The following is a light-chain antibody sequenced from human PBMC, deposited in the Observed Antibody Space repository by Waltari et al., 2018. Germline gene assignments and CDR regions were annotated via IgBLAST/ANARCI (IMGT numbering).Light chain of an antibody. V-gene: IGLV1-44*01. Sequence: SLVPPALTPPPAPGQRAAISASGTNSRIGSTTVNRYPQFPGTAPRLLIYSNDQRPSGVPDRFSASKSGTSASLAISGLQSEDESDYYCATWDARLTAVVFGGGTQVTVL. CDR2: SND. CDR1: NSRIGSTT. J-gene: IGLJ2*01. CDR3: ATWDARLTAVV.